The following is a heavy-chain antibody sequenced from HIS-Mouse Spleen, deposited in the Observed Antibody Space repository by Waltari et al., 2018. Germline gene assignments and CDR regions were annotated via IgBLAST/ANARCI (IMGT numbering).Heavy chain of an antibody. Sequence: QVQLQESGPGLVKPSETLSLTCTVSGGSISSYYWSWIRQPPGKGLEWIGYIYYSGSTNYNPPLKSRVTISVDTSKNQFSLKLSSVTAADTAVYYCARQDSSSSFFAFDIWGQGTMVTVSS. V-gene: IGHV4-59*08. CDR1: GGSISSYY. D-gene: IGHD6-6*01. CDR3: ARQDSSSSFFAFDI. J-gene: IGHJ3*02. CDR2: IYYSGST.